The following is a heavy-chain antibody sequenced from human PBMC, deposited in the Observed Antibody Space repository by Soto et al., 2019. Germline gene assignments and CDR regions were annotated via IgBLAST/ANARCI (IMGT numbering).Heavy chain of an antibody. Sequence: ASVKVSCKASGYTFTSYGISWVRQAPGQGLEWMGWISAYNGNTNYAQKLQGRVTMTTDTSTSTAYMELRSLRSDDTAVYYCARDVRIVVVVYAFDICGQGTMVTVSS. CDR2: ISAYNGNT. J-gene: IGHJ3*02. CDR3: ARDVRIVVVVYAFDI. CDR1: GYTFTSYG. D-gene: IGHD2-15*01. V-gene: IGHV1-18*01.